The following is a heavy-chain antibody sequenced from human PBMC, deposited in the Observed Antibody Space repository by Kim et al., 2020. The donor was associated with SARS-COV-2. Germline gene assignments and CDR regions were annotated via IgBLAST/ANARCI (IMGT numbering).Heavy chain of an antibody. Sequence: SETLSLTCTVSGGSINSDYWSWIRQPPGKGLEWIGYIFYSGSINYNPSLKSRVTISVDTSKSQFSLKLTSVTAADTAVYYCAREIPGNSFSDWGPGALVTVSS. D-gene: IGHD6-13*01. CDR3: AREIPGNSFSD. V-gene: IGHV4-59*13. CDR2: IFYSGSI. CDR1: GGSINSDY. J-gene: IGHJ1*01.